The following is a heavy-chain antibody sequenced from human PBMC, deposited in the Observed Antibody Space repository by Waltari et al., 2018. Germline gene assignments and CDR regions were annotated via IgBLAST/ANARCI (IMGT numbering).Heavy chain of an antibody. CDR1: TFTVSSYW. CDR3: VKDFGGPYDY. J-gene: IGHJ4*02. D-gene: IGHD3-10*01. CDR2: IDPDVRTI. Sequence: EVQLEESGGGLVQPGGSLRLSCAASTFTVSSYWMHWVRQAPGKGLGWVWLIDPDVRTINYAESVRGRFTISRDSAENALYLQMNSLRADDTAIYYCVKDFGGPYDYWGQGILVTVSS. V-gene: IGHV3-74*01.